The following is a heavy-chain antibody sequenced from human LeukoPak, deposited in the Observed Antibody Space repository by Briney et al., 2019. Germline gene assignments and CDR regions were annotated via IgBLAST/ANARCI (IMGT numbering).Heavy chain of an antibody. Sequence: SETLSLTCTVSGYSISSGYYWGWIRQPPGKGLEWIGSIYHSGSTYYNPSLKSRVTISVDRSKNQFSLKLSSVTAADTAVYYCAGEYKVRNYWGQGTLVTVSS. V-gene: IGHV4-38-2*02. CDR3: AGEYKVRNY. CDR1: GYSISSGYY. CDR2: IYHSGST. J-gene: IGHJ4*02. D-gene: IGHD1-14*01.